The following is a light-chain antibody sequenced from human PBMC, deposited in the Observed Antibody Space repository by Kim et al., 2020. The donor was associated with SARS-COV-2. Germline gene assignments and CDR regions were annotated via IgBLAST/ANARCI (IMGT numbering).Light chain of an antibody. CDR2: YDD. CDR3: AAWYDRLNGWV. J-gene: IGLJ3*02. V-gene: IGLV1-36*01. CDR1: SANIGNNA. Sequence: RQRVTISCSGSSANIGNNAVNWYQQLPGKAPKLLIYYDDLLPSGVSDRFSGSKAGTSASLAISGLQSEDEADYYCAAWYDRLNGWVFGGGTKVTVL.